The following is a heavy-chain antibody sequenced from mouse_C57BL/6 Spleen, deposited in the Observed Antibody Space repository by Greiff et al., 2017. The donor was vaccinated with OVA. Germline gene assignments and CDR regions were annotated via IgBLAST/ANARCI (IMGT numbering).Heavy chain of an antibody. Sequence: QVQLQQPGAELVKPGASVKLSCKASGCTFTSYWMQWVKQRPGQGLEWIGEIDPSDSYTNYNQKFKGKATLTVDTSSSTAYMQLSSLTSEDSAVYYCARGYYGSSYYFDYWGQGTTLTVSS. D-gene: IGHD1-1*01. CDR2: IDPSDSYT. CDR1: GCTFTSYW. V-gene: IGHV1-50*01. CDR3: ARGYYGSSYYFDY. J-gene: IGHJ2*01.